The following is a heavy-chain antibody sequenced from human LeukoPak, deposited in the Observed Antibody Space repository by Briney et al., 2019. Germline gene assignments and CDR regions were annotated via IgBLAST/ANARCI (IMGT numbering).Heavy chain of an antibody. J-gene: IGHJ4*02. CDR2: IYYSGST. CDR3: ARVRTGANPH. V-gene: IGHV4-39*07. Sequence: SETLSLTCTVSGGSISSSSYYWGWIRQPPGKGLEWIGSIYYSGSTYYNPSLKSRVTISVDTSKNQFSLKLSSVTAADTAVYYCARVRTGANPHWGQGTLVTVSS. D-gene: IGHD1-7*01. CDR1: GGSISSSSYY.